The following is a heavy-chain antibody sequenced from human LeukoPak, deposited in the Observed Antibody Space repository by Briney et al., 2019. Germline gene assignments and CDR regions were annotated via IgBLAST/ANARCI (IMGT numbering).Heavy chain of an antibody. J-gene: IGHJ4*02. V-gene: IGHV3-15*01. CDR3: AKGVTGYSAYYSDY. CDR1: GFTFNDAW. CDR2: IKRTNDGGTT. Sequence: GGSLRLSCAASGFTFNDAWMSWVRQAPGKGLEWVGRIKRTNDGGTTEYAAPVKGRFTISRDDSKNTLYLQMNSLRAEDTAVYYCAKGVTGYSAYYSDYWGQGTLVTVSS. D-gene: IGHD3-9*01.